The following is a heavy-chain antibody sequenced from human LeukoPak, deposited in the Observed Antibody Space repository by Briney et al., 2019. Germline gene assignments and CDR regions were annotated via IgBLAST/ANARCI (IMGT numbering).Heavy chain of an antibody. D-gene: IGHD3-3*01. CDR2: ISSSSSYI. CDR3: ARDLNDFWSGYPNWFDP. V-gene: IGHV3-21*01. J-gene: IGHJ5*02. Sequence: GGSLRLSCAASGFTFSSYSMNWVRQAPGKGLEWVSSISSSSSYIYYADSVKGRFTISRDNAKNSLYLQTNSLRAEDTAVYYCARDLNDFWSGYPNWFDPWGQGTLVTASS. CDR1: GFTFSSYS.